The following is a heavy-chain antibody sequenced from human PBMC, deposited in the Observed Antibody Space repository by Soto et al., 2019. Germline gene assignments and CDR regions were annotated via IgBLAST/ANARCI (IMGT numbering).Heavy chain of an antibody. Sequence: SETLSLRCTGCVRNFSLNAVFWYLAWMRHPPGKGLEWIWSIDNGGNAYYNPPLKSRVIISADTYKNQFSLSLNSLTAADRAIYYRGKRSLRVALTWGQVILVT. CDR1: VRNFSLNAVF. D-gene: IGHD3-16*01. V-gene: IGHV4-39*01. J-gene: IGHJ4*02. CDR2: IDNGGNA. CDR3: GKRSLRVALT.